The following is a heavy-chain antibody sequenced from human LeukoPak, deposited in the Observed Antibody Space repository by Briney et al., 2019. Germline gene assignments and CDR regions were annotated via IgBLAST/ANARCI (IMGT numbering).Heavy chain of an antibody. CDR3: WAVRGSSWPAFFDY. D-gene: IGHD6-13*01. CDR2: ISWNSGSI. J-gene: IGHJ4*02. CDR1: GFTFDDYA. V-gene: IGHV3-9*01. Sequence: GRSLRLSCAASGFTFDDYAMHWVRQAPGKGLEWVSGISWNSGSIGYADSVKGRFTISRDNAKNSLYLQMNSLRAEDTALYYCWAVRGSSWPAFFDYWGQGTLVTVSS.